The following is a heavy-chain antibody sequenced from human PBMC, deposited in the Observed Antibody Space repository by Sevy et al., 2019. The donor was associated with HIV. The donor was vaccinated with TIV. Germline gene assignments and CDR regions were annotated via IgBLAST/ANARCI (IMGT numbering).Heavy chain of an antibody. CDR3: ARGENDDEFFQY. CDR1: GFIFSNFA. V-gene: IGHV3-30*04. J-gene: IGHJ1*01. Sequence: GGSLRLSCTVSGFIFSNFAMHWVRQAPGKGLEWVAVTSYDASHKYYADSVKGRFTVSRENSRNILSLEMNSLRRDDTAVYYCARGENDDEFFQYWGQGTLVTVSS. CDR2: TSYDASHK. D-gene: IGHD1-26*01.